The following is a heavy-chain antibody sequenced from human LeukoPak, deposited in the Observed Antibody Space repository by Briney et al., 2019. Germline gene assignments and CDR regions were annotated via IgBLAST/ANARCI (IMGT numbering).Heavy chain of an antibody. CDR2: IWYDGSNK. CDR3: ARAGLGAAADV. Sequence: GGSLRLSFAASGFTFSNFGMHWVRQAPGKGLEWVALIWYDGSNKYYVDSVKGRFIISRDNSKNTHYLQMDSLRAEDTAFYYCARAGLGAAADVWGQGTLVTVSS. D-gene: IGHD6-13*01. CDR1: GFTFSNFG. V-gene: IGHV3-33*01. J-gene: IGHJ4*02.